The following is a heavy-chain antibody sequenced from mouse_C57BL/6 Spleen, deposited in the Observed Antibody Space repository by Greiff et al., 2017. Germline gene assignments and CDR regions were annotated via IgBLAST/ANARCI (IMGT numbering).Heavy chain of an antibody. Sequence: QVQLQQSGAELAKPGASVKLSCKASGYTFTSYCMHWVKQRPGQGLEWIGYINPSSGYTKYNQKFKDKATLTADKSSSTAYMQLSSLTYEDSAVXYCGRYDDDLLADWGQGTLVTVSA. J-gene: IGHJ3*01. D-gene: IGHD2-4*01. CDR1: GYTFTSYC. CDR2: INPSSGYT. CDR3: GRYDDDLLAD. V-gene: IGHV1-7*01.